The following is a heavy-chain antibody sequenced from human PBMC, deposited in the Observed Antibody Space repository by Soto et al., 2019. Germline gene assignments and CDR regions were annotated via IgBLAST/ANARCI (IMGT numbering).Heavy chain of an antibody. J-gene: IGHJ4*02. V-gene: IGHV1-2*04. Sequence: ASVKVSCKASGYTFTGYYMHWVRQAPGQGLEWMGWINPNSGGTNYAQKFQGWVTMTRDTSISTAYMELSRLRSDDTAVYYCARGGAPSSDTAMVTLDYWGQGTLVTVSS. CDR2: INPNSGGT. CDR1: GYTFTGYY. CDR3: ARGGAPSSDTAMVTLDY. D-gene: IGHD5-18*01.